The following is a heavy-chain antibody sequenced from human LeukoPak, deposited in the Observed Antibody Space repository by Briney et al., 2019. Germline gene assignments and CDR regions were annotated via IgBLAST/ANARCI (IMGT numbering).Heavy chain of an antibody. D-gene: IGHD2/OR15-2a*01. J-gene: IGHJ6*02. Sequence: PGGSLRLSCAASGFIFSSYVMGWVRQAPGKGLEWIGSIYHSGSTYYNPSLKSRVTISVDTSKNQFSLKLSSVTAADTAVYYCARDAFEYYYGMDVWGQGTTVTVSS. CDR1: GFIFSSYV. V-gene: IGHV4-38-2*02. CDR3: ARDAFEYYYGMDV. CDR2: IYHSGST.